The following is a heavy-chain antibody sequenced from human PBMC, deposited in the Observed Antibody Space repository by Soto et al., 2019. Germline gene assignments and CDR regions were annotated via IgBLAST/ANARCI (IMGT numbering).Heavy chain of an antibody. Sequence: ASVKXSCKASGYTFTNYGLTWVRQAPGQGPEWVGWISAYNGNTHYAQKLQGRVAMTTDTSTSTAYMELRSLSSDDTAVYYCARPQNDILTDSYTNYFDSWGQGTPVTVSS. V-gene: IGHV1-18*01. CDR1: GYTFTNYG. D-gene: IGHD3-9*01. CDR2: ISAYNGNT. J-gene: IGHJ4*02. CDR3: ARPQNDILTDSYTNYFDS.